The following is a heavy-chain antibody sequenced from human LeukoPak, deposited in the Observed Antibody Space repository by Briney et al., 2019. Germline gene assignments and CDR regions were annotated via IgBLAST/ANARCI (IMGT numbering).Heavy chain of an antibody. CDR2: INGDGRNI. CDR3: ARDASTRCYLCEVDY. CDR1: GFTFSSYW. V-gene: IGHV3-74*01. D-gene: IGHD2-2*01. J-gene: IGHJ4*02. Sequence: GGSLRLSCVASGFTFSSYWMHWVRQDPRKGLVWVSRINGDGRNINYADSVRGRFTISRDNAKNSLYLQMSSLRAEDTAVYYCARDASTRCYLCEVDYWGQGTLVTVSS.